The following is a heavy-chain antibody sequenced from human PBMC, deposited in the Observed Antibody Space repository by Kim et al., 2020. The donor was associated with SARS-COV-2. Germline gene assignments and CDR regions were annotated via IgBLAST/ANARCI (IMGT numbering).Heavy chain of an antibody. D-gene: IGHD3-22*01. Sequence: YADSVKGRFTISRDNSKNTLYLQMNSLRAEDTAVYYCASSITMIVVVIRYWRQGTLVTVSS. CDR3: ASSITMIVVVIRY. V-gene: IGHV3-30*01. J-gene: IGHJ4*02.